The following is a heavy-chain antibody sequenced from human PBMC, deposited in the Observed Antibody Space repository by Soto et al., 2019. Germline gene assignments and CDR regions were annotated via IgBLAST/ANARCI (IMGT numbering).Heavy chain of an antibody. CDR1: GGSISSSNW. J-gene: IGHJ4*02. Sequence: QVQLQESGPGLVKHSGTLSLTCAVSGGSISSSNWWSWVRQPPGKCLEWIGEIYHSGSTNYTPSLKSRVTISVDQSKNQFSLKLSSVTAADTAVYYCARAAMGGSSWPFDYWGQGTLVTVSS. V-gene: IGHV4-4*02. CDR3: ARAAMGGSSWPFDY. D-gene: IGHD6-13*01. CDR2: IYHSGST.